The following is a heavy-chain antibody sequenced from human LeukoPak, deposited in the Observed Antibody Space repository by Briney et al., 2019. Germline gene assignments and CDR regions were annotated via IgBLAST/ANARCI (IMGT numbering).Heavy chain of an antibody. CDR1: GFTVSSNY. CDR3: ARHSPSYSRIDY. Sequence: HPGGSLRLSCAVSGFTVSSNYMSWVRQAPGKGLEWVPVIYYGGGTDYADSVKGRFTISRDSSKNTLFLQMNSLRAEDTAMYYCARHSPSYSRIDYWGQGTLVTVSS. CDR2: IYYGGGT. J-gene: IGHJ4*02. V-gene: IGHV3-66*04. D-gene: IGHD4-11*01.